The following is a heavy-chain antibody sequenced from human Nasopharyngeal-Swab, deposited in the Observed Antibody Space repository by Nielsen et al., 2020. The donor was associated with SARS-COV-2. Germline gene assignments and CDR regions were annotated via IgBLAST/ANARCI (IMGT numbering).Heavy chain of an antibody. CDR3: AREFYYRFDY. V-gene: IGHV3-66*01. CDR2: MYHDGRT. J-gene: IGHJ4*02. Sequence: WIRQPPGKGLEWVSVMYHDGRTYYTDSVKGRFTISRDNSKNTVYLQMNSLRAEDTAVYYCAREFYYRFDYWGQGTLVTVS. D-gene: IGHD3-10*01.